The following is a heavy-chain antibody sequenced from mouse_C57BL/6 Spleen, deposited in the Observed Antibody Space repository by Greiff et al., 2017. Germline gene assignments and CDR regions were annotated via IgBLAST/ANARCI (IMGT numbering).Heavy chain of an antibody. J-gene: IGHJ2*01. CDR2: INPNNGGT. Sequence: VQLQQSGPELVKPGASVKISCKASGYTFTDYYMNWVKQSHGKSLEWIGDINPNNGGTSYNQKFKGKATLTVDKSSSTAYMELRSLTSEDSAVYYCARGVGRDYFDYWGQGTTLTVSS. CDR1: GYTFTDYY. V-gene: IGHV1-26*01. CDR3: ARGVGRDYFDY. D-gene: IGHD4-1*01.